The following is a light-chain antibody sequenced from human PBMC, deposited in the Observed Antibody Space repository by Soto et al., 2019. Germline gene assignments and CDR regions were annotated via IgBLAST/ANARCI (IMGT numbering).Light chain of an antibody. V-gene: IGKV2-30*01. CDR2: KVS. Sequence: DVVMTQSPLSLPVTLGQPASISCRSSQSLVYSDGNTYLNWFQQRPGQSPRRLIYKVSTRDSGVPDRFSGSGSGTDFTLKISRVEAEDVGVYYCMQGTRWPRTFGQGTKVEIK. J-gene: IGKJ1*01. CDR1: QSLVYSDGNTY. CDR3: MQGTRWPRT.